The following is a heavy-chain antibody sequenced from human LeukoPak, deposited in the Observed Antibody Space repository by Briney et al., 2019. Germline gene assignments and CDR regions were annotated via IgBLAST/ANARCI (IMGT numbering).Heavy chain of an antibody. CDR3: AINDGSGSYYKSDY. CDR2: IDQSGST. D-gene: IGHD3-10*01. V-gene: IGHV4-34*01. Sequence: SETLSLTCAVYGGSFSGYYWSWVRQPPGKGPEWMGEIDQSGSTNYNPSFKSRVTITIDTSKNQFSLKLNSVTAADTAVYYCAINDGSGSYYKSDYWGQGTLVTVSS. J-gene: IGHJ4*02. CDR1: GGSFSGYY.